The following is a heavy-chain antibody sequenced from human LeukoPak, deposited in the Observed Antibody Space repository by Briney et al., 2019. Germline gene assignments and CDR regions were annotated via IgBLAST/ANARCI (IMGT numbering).Heavy chain of an antibody. Sequence: SETLSLTCTVSGGSISSYYWSWIRQPPGKGLEWIGYIYYSGSTNYNPSLKRRVTISVDTSKNQFSLKLSSVTAADTAVYYCARDSDYYDSSGQDAFDIWGQGTMVTVSS. D-gene: IGHD3-22*01. CDR1: GGSISSYY. CDR3: ARDSDYYDSSGQDAFDI. J-gene: IGHJ3*02. V-gene: IGHV4-59*01. CDR2: IYYSGST.